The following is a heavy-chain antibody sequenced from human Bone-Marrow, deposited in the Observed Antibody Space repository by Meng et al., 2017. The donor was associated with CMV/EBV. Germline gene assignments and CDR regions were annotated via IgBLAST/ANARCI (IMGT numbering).Heavy chain of an antibody. V-gene: IGHV3-21*01. Sequence: GESLKISCAASGFTFSSYSMNWVRQAPGKGLEWVSSISSSSSYIYYADSVKGRFTISRDNAKTSLYLQMNSLRAEDTAVYYCARVGFGDDFWSGYYSAPIYWGQGTRVTVS. J-gene: IGHJ4*02. CDR3: ARVGFGDDFWSGYYSAPIY. CDR1: GFTFSSYS. D-gene: IGHD3-3*01. CDR2: ISSSSSYI.